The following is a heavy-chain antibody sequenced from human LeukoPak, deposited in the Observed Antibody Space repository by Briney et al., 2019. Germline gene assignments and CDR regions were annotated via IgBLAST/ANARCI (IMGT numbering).Heavy chain of an antibody. CDR3: ARPHYDSSGYEFDY. CDR1: GYSFSTYW. Sequence: GESLKISCKCSGYSFSTYWIGWVRQMPGKGQEWMGIIYPGDSDTRYSPSFQGQVTISADKSISTAYLQWSSLKASDTAMYYCARPHYDSSGYEFDYWGQGTLVTVSS. D-gene: IGHD3-22*01. V-gene: IGHV5-51*01. CDR2: IYPGDSDT. J-gene: IGHJ4*02.